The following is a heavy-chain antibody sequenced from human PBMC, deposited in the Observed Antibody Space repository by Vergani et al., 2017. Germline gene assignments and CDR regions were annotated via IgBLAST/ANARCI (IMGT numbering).Heavy chain of an antibody. Sequence: QVQLQESGPGLVKPSQTLSLTCTVSGGSISSYYWSWIRQPPGKGLEWIGYIYYSGSTNYNPSLKSRVTISVDPSKNQFSLKLSSVTAADTAVYYCASYSSTWYYAFDIWGQGTMVTVSS. CDR1: GGSISSYY. CDR2: IYYSGST. V-gene: IGHV4-59*01. D-gene: IGHD6-13*01. J-gene: IGHJ3*02. CDR3: ASYSSTWYYAFDI.